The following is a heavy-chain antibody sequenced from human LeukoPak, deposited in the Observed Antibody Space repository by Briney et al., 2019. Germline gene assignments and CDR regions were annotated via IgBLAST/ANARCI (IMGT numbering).Heavy chain of an antibody. Sequence: GGSLRLSYAASGFTFSSYSMNWVRQAPGKGLEWVSSISSSSSYIYYADSVKGRFTISRDNAKNSLYLQMNSLRAEDTAVYYCATSSTGYCSGGSCYQYYFDYWGQGTLVTVSS. J-gene: IGHJ4*02. D-gene: IGHD2-15*01. V-gene: IGHV3-21*01. CDR2: ISSSSSYI. CDR3: ATSSTGYCSGGSCYQYYFDY. CDR1: GFTFSSYS.